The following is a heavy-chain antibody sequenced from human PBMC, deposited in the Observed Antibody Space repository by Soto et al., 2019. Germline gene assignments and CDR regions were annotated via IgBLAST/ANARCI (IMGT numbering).Heavy chain of an antibody. CDR3: TGFLEWSIDY. V-gene: IGHV3-15*01. J-gene: IGHJ4*02. CDR2: IKSKTDGGTT. Sequence: EVQLVESGGGLVKPGGSLRLSCAASGFTFSNAWMSWVRQAPGKGLECVGRIKSKTDGGTTDYAAPVKGRFTISRDDSKNTRYLQMNSLNTEYTAVYYCTGFLEWSIDYWGQGTLVTVSS. CDR1: GFTFSNAW. D-gene: IGHD3-3*01.